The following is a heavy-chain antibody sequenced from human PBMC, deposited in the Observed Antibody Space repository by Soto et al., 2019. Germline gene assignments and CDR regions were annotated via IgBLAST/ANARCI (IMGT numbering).Heavy chain of an antibody. Sequence: QLHLQESGPGRVKKAETLALPCSVSGYSVSSSDYYWARIRQPPGKGLEWIGSMLYSGLTYYNPSVKGRVTLSVDTSKNQFSVRLNSVTASDTAVYYCAPLTVSLSGPYGIHVWGQGTTVTVSS. CDR2: MLYSGLT. J-gene: IGHJ6*02. D-gene: IGHD2-15*01. V-gene: IGHV4-39*01. CDR1: GYSVSSSDYY. CDR3: APLTVSLSGPYGIHV.